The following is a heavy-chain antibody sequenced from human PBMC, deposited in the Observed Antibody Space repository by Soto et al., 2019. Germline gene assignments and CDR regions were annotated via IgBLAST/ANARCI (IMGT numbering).Heavy chain of an antibody. Sequence: QVQLQESGPGLVKPSETLSLTCTVSGGSISSYYWSWIRQPPGKGLEWIGYIYYSGSTNYNPSLKSRVTISVDTSKNQFSLKLSSVTAADTAVYYCARGEGYGDLNWFDPWGQGTLVTVSS. J-gene: IGHJ5*02. V-gene: IGHV4-59*01. CDR1: GGSISSYY. D-gene: IGHD4-17*01. CDR2: IYYSGST. CDR3: ARGEGYGDLNWFDP.